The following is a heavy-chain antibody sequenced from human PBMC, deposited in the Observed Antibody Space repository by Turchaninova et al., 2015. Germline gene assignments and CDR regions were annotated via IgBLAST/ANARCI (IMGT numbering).Heavy chain of an antibody. CDR2: ISYTRST. CDR1: GDSINSASYY. Sequence: QLQLQESGPGLVKPSETLSLTCTVSGDSINSASYYWGWIRQPPGKGLEYIGCISYTRSTFSSPSLKRRFTISIDTAKNQFSLMLFSVTAADTAVYYCARDRGPYYMDVWGRGTTVTVSS. V-gene: IGHV4-39*07. J-gene: IGHJ6*03. CDR3: ARDRGPYYMDV.